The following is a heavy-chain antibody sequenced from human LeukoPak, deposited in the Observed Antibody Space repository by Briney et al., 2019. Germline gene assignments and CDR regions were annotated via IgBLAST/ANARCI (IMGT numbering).Heavy chain of an antibody. CDR1: GGSTRSYY. V-gene: IGHV4-59*01. CDR3: ARVGGGYNTYFDY. Sequence: SETLSLTCTVSGGSTRSYYWSWIRQPPEKRLEWIGYIYYSGSTNYNPSLKSRVTISVDTSKNQFSLKLSSVTAADTAVYYCARVGGGYNTYFDYWGQGTLVTVSS. D-gene: IGHD5-24*01. CDR2: IYYSGST. J-gene: IGHJ4*02.